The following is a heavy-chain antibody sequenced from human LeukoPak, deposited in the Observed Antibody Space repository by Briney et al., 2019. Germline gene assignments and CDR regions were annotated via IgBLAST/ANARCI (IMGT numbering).Heavy chain of an antibody. V-gene: IGHV3-7*01. CDR3: ATDRDNSDWQKRFDS. J-gene: IGHJ4*02. D-gene: IGHD2-21*02. Sequence: GGSLRLSCAASGFTFGTYWMNWYRQAPGKGLEWVGNINQDASEINYVDSVRGRFTISRDNAKNSLHLQMNSLRAEDTAVYYCATDRDNSDWQKRFDSWGQGTLVTVSS. CDR2: INQDASEI. CDR1: GFTFGTYW.